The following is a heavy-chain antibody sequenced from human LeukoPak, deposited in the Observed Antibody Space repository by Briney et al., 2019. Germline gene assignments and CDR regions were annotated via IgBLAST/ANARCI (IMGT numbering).Heavy chain of an antibody. J-gene: IGHJ4*02. V-gene: IGHV1-69*05. CDR1: GGTFSSYA. CDR2: IIPIFGTA. Sequence: ASVKVSCKASGGTFSSYAISWVRQAPGQGLEWMGGIIPIFGTANYAQKFQGRVTITTDESTSTAYMELSSLRSEDTAVYYCARAHRSHYYDSSGSQDDSYYFDYWGQGTLVTVSS. CDR3: ARAHRSHYYDSSGSQDDSYYFDY. D-gene: IGHD3-22*01.